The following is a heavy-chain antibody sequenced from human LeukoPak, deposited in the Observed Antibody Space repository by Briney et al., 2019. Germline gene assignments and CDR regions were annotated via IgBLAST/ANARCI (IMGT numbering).Heavy chain of an antibody. V-gene: IGHV4-4*07. Sequence: PSETLSLTCTVSGGSISSYYWSWIRQPAGKGLEWIGRIYSSGTTNYNPSLKSRVTMSVDTSKSQFSLKLSSVTAADTAVYYCATSLASSWFYFDHWGQGTLVTVSS. J-gene: IGHJ4*02. CDR2: IYSSGTT. CDR3: ATSLASSWFYFDH. CDR1: GGSISSYY. D-gene: IGHD6-13*01.